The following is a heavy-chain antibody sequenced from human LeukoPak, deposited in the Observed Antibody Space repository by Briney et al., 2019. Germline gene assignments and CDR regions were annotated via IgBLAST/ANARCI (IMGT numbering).Heavy chain of an antibody. V-gene: IGHV3-30*03. J-gene: IGHJ4*02. Sequence: PGGSLRLSCAASGFTFSSYGMHWVRQAPGKGLEWVAVISYDGSNKYYADSVKGRFTISRDNSKNTLYLQMNSLRAEDTAVYYCARHYVFVYGGSSFDYWGQGTLVTVSS. CDR1: GFTFSSYG. CDR3: ARHYVFVYGGSSFDY. D-gene: IGHD2-8*01. CDR2: ISYDGSNK.